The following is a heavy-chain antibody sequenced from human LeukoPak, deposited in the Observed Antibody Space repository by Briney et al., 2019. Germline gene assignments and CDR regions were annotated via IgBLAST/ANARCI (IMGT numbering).Heavy chain of an antibody. CDR2: ISYDGRQT. J-gene: IGHJ6*02. CDR1: RFTFSSYA. CDR3: ARVVVTEIYYYYGLDV. V-gene: IGHV3-30*04. Sequence: GGSLRLSCVASRFTFSSYAMHWVRQIAGKGLDWVAVISYDGRQTYYADSVKGRFTVSRDNSKNTVYLQMNRLRAEDTAVYYCARVVVTEIYYYYGLDVWGQGTTVTVSS. D-gene: IGHD2-21*02.